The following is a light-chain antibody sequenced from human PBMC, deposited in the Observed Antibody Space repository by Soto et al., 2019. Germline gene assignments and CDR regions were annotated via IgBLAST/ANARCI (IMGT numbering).Light chain of an antibody. V-gene: IGKV1-33*01. CDR3: QQNDNLPT. CDR2: DAS. Sequence: DIQMTQSPSSLSASVGDRVTITCQASQDISNYLNWYQQKPGKAPKLLIYDASNLETGVPSRFSESGSGTDFTFTISSLQPEDIATYYCQQNDNLPTFGGGTKVEIK. CDR1: QDISNY. J-gene: IGKJ4*01.